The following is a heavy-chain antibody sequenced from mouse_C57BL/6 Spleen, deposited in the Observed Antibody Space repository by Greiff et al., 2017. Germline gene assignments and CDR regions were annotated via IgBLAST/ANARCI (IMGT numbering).Heavy chain of an antibody. J-gene: IGHJ3*01. Sequence: EVHLVESGGDLVKPGGSLKLSCAASGFTFSSYGMSWVRQTPDKRLEWVATISSGGSYTYYPDSVKGRFTISRDNAKNTLYLKMSSLKSEDTAMYYCARQHYDYDGWFAYWGQGTLVTVSA. V-gene: IGHV5-6*01. CDR2: ISSGGSYT. CDR3: ARQHYDYDGWFAY. CDR1: GFTFSSYG. D-gene: IGHD2-4*01.